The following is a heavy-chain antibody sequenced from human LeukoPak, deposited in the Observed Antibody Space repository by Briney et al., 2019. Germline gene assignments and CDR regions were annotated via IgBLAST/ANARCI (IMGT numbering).Heavy chain of an antibody. CDR1: GFTFSSYG. Sequence: GGSLRLSCAASGFTFSSYGMHWVRQAPGKGLEWVAVIWYDGSNKYYADSVKGRFTISRDNSKNTLYLQMNSLRAEDTAVYYSARVGSGWWHYYYGMDVWGQGTTVTVSS. D-gene: IGHD6-19*01. CDR3: ARVGSGWWHYYYGMDV. V-gene: IGHV3-33*01. CDR2: IWYDGSNK. J-gene: IGHJ6*02.